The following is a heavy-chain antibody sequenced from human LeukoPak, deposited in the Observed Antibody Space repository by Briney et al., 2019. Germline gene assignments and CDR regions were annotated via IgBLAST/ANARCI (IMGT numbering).Heavy chain of an antibody. V-gene: IGHV3-23*01. CDR3: AKDKSVRYSGSFTYGDYFDY. Sequence: GGSLRLSCAASGFPSSSSAMTWVRQAPGKGLEWVSTITDTGDSTHYADSVKGRFTISRDNSKNTLYLQMNSLRAEDTAVYYCAKDKSVRYSGSFTYGDYFDYWGQGTLVTVSS. J-gene: IGHJ4*02. CDR1: GFPSSSSA. D-gene: IGHD1-26*01. CDR2: ITDTGDST.